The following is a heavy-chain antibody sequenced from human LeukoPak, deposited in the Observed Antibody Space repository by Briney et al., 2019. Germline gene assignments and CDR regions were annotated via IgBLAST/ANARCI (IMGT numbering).Heavy chain of an antibody. CDR3: ARGSSGWYGIDY. CDR2: ITGSGGRT. V-gene: IGHV3-23*01. J-gene: IGHJ4*02. D-gene: IGHD6-19*01. Sequence: GGSLRLSCAASGFTFSSYAMNWVRQAPGKGLEWVSAITGSGGRTYYADSVKGRFTISRDNAKNALYLQMNSLRAEDTAVYYCARGSSGWYGIDYWGQGALVNVSS. CDR1: GFTFSSYA.